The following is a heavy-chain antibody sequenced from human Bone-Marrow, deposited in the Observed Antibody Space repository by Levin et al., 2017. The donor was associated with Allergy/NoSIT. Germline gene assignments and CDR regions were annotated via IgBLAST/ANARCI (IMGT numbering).Heavy chain of an antibody. V-gene: IGHV3-15*01. CDR1: GFRFADAW. CDR3: SDLGTPY. Sequence: PGGSLRLSCAASGFRFADAWMTWVRQAPGKGLEWVGRIKRISDGGTTDYAAPVKGRFTIARDDSKDTLFLQMDSLKTEDTAVYYCSDLGTPYWGQGTLVTVSS. CDR2: IKRISDGGTT. D-gene: IGHD1-26*01. J-gene: IGHJ4*02.